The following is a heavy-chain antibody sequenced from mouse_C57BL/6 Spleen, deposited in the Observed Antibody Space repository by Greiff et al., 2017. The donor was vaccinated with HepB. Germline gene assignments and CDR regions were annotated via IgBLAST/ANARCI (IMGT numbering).Heavy chain of an antibody. V-gene: IGHV1-82*01. J-gene: IGHJ3*01. CDR2: IYPGDGDT. CDR1: GYAFSSSW. D-gene: IGHD2-12*01. Sequence: QVQLKQSGPELVKPGASVKISCKASGYAFSSSWMNWVKQRPGKGLEWIGRIYPGDGDTNYNGKFKGKATLTADKSTSTAYMQLSSLTSEDSAVYFCARCTVYDGEGFAYWGQGTLVTVSA. CDR3: ARCTVYDGEGFAY.